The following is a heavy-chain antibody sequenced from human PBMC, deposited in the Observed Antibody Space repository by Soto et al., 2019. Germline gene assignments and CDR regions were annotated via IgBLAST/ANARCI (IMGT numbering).Heavy chain of an antibody. V-gene: IGHV4-39*01. D-gene: IGHD6-19*01. Sequence: SETLSLTCSVSGGSINSSSYFWGWVRQPPGKGLEWIGSIYYSGSTYYNPSLRSRVTTSVDTSKNQFSLKLSSVTAADTAVFYCARHYSSGSRNWFDPWGQGTLVTVSS. CDR1: GGSINSSSYF. CDR3: ARHYSSGSRNWFDP. CDR2: IYYSGST. J-gene: IGHJ5*02.